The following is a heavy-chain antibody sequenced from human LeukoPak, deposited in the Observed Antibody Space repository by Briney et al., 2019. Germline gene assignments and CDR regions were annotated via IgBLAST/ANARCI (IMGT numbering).Heavy chain of an antibody. J-gene: IGHJ3*02. Sequence: SVKVSCKASGGTFSSYAISWVRQAPGQGLEWMGRIIPIFGTANYAQKFQGRVTITTDESTSTAYMELSSLRSEDTAVYYCARDRLYHHACDAFDIWGQGTMVTVSS. CDR2: IIPIFGTA. CDR3: ARDRLYHHACDAFDI. V-gene: IGHV1-69*05. CDR1: GGTFSSYA. D-gene: IGHD1-14*01.